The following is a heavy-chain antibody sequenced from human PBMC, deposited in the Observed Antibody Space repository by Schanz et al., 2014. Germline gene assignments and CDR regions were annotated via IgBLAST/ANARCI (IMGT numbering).Heavy chain of an antibody. D-gene: IGHD2-21*01. V-gene: IGHV1-69*04. CDR2: IIPVLAIA. J-gene: IGHJ4*02. Sequence: QVQLVQSWAEVKGPGASVKVSCKTSGYAFSDYGITWVRQAPGQGLEWMGRIIPVLAIADYAQKFQGRVTITADTSTTTAYMELSGLRSEDTAVYYCARDRLECGAECYSVEVFEIWGQGTLVIVSS. CDR3: ARDRLECGAECYSVEVFEI. CDR1: GYAFSDYG.